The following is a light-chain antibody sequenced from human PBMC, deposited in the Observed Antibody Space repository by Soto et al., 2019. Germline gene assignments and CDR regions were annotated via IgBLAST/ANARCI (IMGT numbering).Light chain of an antibody. V-gene: IGLV2-8*01. CDR2: EVS. CDR3: SAYAGSPYLYV. Sequence: QSALTQPPSASGSPGQSVTISCTGTSFDVGGYNYVSWYQQHPGKAPQVLMYEVSKRPSGVPDRFSGSKSGNTASLTVSGLQAEDEADYYCSAYAGSPYLYVFGSGTKVTAL. CDR1: SFDVGGYNY. J-gene: IGLJ1*01.